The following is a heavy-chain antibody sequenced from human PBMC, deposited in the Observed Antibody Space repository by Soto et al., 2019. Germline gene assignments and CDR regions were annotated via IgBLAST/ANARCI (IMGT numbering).Heavy chain of an antibody. CDR2: MSAYNGNT. CDR3: ARLKNSSSWYWFDP. Sequence: ASVKVSCKASGYTFTIYDINWVRQATGQGLEWMGWMSAYNGNTSYAQKFQGRVTMTRDTSTSTAYMELSSLRSDDTAVYYCARLKNSSSWYWFDPWGQGTLVTVSS. V-gene: IGHV1-18*01. D-gene: IGHD6-13*01. J-gene: IGHJ5*02. CDR1: GYTFTIYD.